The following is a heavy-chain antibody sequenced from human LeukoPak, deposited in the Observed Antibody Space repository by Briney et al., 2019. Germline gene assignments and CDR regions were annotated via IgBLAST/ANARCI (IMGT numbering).Heavy chain of an antibody. CDR1: GGSISSYY. CDR3: ARQDEFAVDY. J-gene: IGHJ4*02. Sequence: SGTLSLTCTVSGGSISSYYWSWIRQPPGKGLEWIGYIYYSGSTNYNPSLKSRVTISVDTSKNQFSLKLSSVTAADTAVYYCARQDEFAVDYWGQGTLVTVSS. CDR2: IYYSGST. D-gene: IGHD2-21*01. V-gene: IGHV4-59*08.